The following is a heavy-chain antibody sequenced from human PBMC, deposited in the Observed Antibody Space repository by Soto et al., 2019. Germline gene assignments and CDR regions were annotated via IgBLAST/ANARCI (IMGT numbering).Heavy chain of an antibody. CDR1: GGYISSYY. V-gene: IGHV4-59*01. CDR3: AGDRYYSGPKWFDP. J-gene: IGHJ5*02. Sequence: QVQLQESGPGLVKPSETLSLTCTISGGYISSYYWSWIRPPPGKGLEWIGDIYYSGSTNYNPSLKSRGTIALDTSQNQFSLKLSSVTAADTAVYYCAGDRYYSGPKWFDPWCQGTLVTVSS. CDR2: IYYSGST. D-gene: IGHD3-10*01.